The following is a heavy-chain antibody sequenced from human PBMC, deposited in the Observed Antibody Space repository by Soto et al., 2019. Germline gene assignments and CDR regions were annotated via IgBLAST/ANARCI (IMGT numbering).Heavy chain of an antibody. CDR3: PHQSWGALEI. CDR2: IKSKTDGGTT. V-gene: IGHV3-15*07. CDR1: GFIFNNAW. D-gene: IGHD6-13*01. J-gene: IGHJ3*02. Sequence: EVQLVESGGGLVKPGGSLTLSCAASGFIFNNAWMNWVRQAPGKGLEWVGRIKSKTDGGTTDYAAPVKGRFTISSDDSKDTLHLQMSSLKTEGAAVYYCPHQSWGALEIWGQGTMVTVSS.